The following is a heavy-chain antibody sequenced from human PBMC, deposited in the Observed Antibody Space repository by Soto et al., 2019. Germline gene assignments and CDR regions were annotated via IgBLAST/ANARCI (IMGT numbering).Heavy chain of an antibody. Sequence: QITLKESGPTLVKPTQTITLTCTFSGFSLSTSGVGVGRISRPPGKALEWLGLIYWDDDKRYSPSLKSRPTITKDTSKNPVVLTITNMYPVDTATYYCAHSFSFFDIWSQGTMVTVSS. CDR1: GFSLSTSGVG. CDR3: AHSFSFFDI. J-gene: IGHJ3*02. V-gene: IGHV2-5*02. D-gene: IGHD3-3*01. CDR2: IYWDDDK.